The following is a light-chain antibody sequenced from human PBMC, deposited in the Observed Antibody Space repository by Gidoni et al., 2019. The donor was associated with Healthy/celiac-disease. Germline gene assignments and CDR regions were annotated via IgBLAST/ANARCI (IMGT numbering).Light chain of an antibody. J-gene: IGKJ5*01. Sequence: EIVLTQSPATLSLSPGERATLSCRASQSVSSYLAWYQQKPGQAPRPLIYDASNRATGIPARFSGSGSGTDFTLTISSLEPEDFAVYYCQQRSNLITFGQXTRLEIK. CDR2: DAS. CDR3: QQRSNLIT. V-gene: IGKV3-11*01. CDR1: QSVSSY.